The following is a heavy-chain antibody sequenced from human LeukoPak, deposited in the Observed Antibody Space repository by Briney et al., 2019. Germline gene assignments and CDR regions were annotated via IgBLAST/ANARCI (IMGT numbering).Heavy chain of an antibody. Sequence: GRSLRLSCAASEFTFSSYCMHWVRQAPGKGLEWVAVISYDGSNQYYADTVKGRFTISRDNSKNTLYLQMNSLRAEDTAVYYCAKDRLGALYYYDSSGYYRFDYWGQGTLVTVSS. CDR3: AKDRLGALYYYDSSGYYRFDY. CDR1: EFTFSSYC. J-gene: IGHJ4*01. V-gene: IGHV3-30*18. CDR2: ISYDGSNQ. D-gene: IGHD3-22*01.